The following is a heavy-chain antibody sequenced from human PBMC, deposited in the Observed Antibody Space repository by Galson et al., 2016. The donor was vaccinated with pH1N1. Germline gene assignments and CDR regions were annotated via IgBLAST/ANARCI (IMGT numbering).Heavy chain of an antibody. V-gene: IGHV1-69*06. CDR2: ISPIFGSI. D-gene: IGHD3-10*01. CDR1: GGTLSNPA. Sequence: SVKVSCKASGGTLSNPAVSWVRQAPGQGLEWMGGISPIFGSINYAQRFQGRVTITADIFANTAYVELSSLRSEDTAMYYCATAGPLVREILYFSYAMDVWGRGTTVAVSS. CDR3: ATAGPLVREILYFSYAMDV. J-gene: IGHJ6*02.